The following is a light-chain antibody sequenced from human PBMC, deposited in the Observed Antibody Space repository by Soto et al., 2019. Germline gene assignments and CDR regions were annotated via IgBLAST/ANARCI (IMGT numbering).Light chain of an antibody. J-gene: IGLJ2*01. V-gene: IGLV1-51*01. Sequence: QTVVTQPPSVSAAPGQRVTISCSGSDSNIGNNYVAWYQHVPGTAPKLLIYDNSERPSGIPGRFSGSKSGTSATLGITGLQAGDEADYYCGTWDSRRRAVVFGGGTKLTVL. CDR3: GTWDSRRRAVV. CDR1: DSNIGNNY. CDR2: DNS.